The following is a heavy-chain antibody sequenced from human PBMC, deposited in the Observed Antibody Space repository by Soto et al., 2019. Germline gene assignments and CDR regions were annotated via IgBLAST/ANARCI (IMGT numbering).Heavy chain of an antibody. CDR2: IIPIYGTA. CDR1: GGTFSSTA. Sequence: QVQLVQSGAEVKKPGSSVKVSCKASGGTFSSTAINWVRQAPGQGLAWMGGIIPIYGTANYAQKFQGRVTITADESTRTASMELTSLRFQDTAVYYCSRDHRYSGGRSGNPWGQGTLVTVSS. CDR3: SRDHRYSGGRSGNP. D-gene: IGHD1-26*01. J-gene: IGHJ5*02. V-gene: IGHV1-69*12.